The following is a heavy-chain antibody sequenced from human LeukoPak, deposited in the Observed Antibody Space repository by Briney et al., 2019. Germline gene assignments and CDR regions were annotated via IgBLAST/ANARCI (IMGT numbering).Heavy chain of an antibody. V-gene: IGHV4-39*01. CDR1: GGSISSSSYY. Sequence: PSETLSLTCTVSGGSISSSSYYWGWIRQPPGKGLEWIGSIYYSGSTYYNPSLKSRVTISVDTSKNQFSLKLSSVTAADTAVYYCARLKNSSWYRVWFDPWGQGTLVTVSS. J-gene: IGHJ5*02. CDR3: ARLKNSSWYRVWFDP. D-gene: IGHD6-13*01. CDR2: IYYSGST.